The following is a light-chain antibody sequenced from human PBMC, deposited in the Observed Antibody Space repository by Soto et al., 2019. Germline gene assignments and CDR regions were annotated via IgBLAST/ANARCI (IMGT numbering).Light chain of an antibody. CDR2: EVS. CDR1: SSDVGRYNY. V-gene: IGLV2-14*01. J-gene: IGLJ2*01. Sequence: QPVLTQPASVSGSPGQSITISCTGTSSDVGRYNYVSWFQHHPGKAPKLMIFEVSDRPSGVSNRFSGSKSGNTASLTISGLQAEDEAEYYCSSYTGITTNTVIFGGGTKLTVL. CDR3: SSYTGITTNTVI.